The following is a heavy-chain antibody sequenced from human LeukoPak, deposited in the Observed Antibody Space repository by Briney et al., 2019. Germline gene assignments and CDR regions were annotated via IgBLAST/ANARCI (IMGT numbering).Heavy chain of an antibody. CDR2: IKEDGSEK. J-gene: IGHJ3*02. D-gene: IGHD2-21*02. CDR3: ATYCGGDCYSPHDAFDI. Sequence: GGSLRLSCAASGFTFSSYWMSWVRQAPGKGLEWVANIKEDGSEKYYVDSVKGRFTISRDNAKNLLYLQMNSLRAEDTAVYYCATYCGGDCYSPHDAFDIWGQGTMVTVSS. V-gene: IGHV3-7*05. CDR1: GFTFSSYW.